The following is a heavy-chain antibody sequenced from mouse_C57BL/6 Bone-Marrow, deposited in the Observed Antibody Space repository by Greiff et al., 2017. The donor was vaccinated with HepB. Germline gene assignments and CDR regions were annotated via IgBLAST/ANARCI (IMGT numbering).Heavy chain of an antibody. CDR1: GFNIKDDY. CDR2: IDPENGDT. J-gene: IGHJ2*01. Sequence: VQLKQSGAELVRPGASVKLSCTASGFNIKDDYMHWVKQRPEQGLEWIGWIDPENGDTEYASKFQGKATITADTSSNTAYLQHSSLTSEDTDVYYCTTVVASDYWGQGTTLTVSS. CDR3: TTVVASDY. V-gene: IGHV14-4*01. D-gene: IGHD1-1*01.